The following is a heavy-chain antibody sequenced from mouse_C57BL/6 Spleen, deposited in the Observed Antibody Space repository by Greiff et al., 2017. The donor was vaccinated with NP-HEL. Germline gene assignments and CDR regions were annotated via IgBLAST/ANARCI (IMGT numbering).Heavy chain of an antibody. CDR1: GYTFTSYW. CDR3: ARGGSNYLAWFAY. Sequence: VQLQQSGAELVKPGASVKLSCKASGYTFTSYWMHWVKQRPGQGLEWIGMIHPNSGSTNYNEKFKSKATLTVDKSSSTAYMQLSSLTSEDSAVYYCARGGSNYLAWFAYWGQGTLVTVSA. J-gene: IGHJ3*01. V-gene: IGHV1-64*01. D-gene: IGHD2-5*01. CDR2: IHPNSGST.